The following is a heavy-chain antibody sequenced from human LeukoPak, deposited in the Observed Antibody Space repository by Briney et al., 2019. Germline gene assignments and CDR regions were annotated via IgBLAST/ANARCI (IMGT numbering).Heavy chain of an antibody. CDR2: ISYDGSNK. Sequence: GGSLRLSCAASGFTFRTYGMHWVRQAPGKGLEWVAVISYDGSNKYYADSVKGRFTISRDNSKNTLYLQMNSLRAEDTAVYYCASPSYYDSSGYYYFDYWGQGTLVTVSS. CDR1: GFTFRTYG. V-gene: IGHV3-30*19. CDR3: ASPSYYDSSGYYYFDY. D-gene: IGHD3-22*01. J-gene: IGHJ4*02.